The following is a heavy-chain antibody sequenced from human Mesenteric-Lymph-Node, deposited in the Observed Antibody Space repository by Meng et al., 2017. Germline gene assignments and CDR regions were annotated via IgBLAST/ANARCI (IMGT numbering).Heavy chain of an antibody. J-gene: IGHJ4*02. Sequence: VQLQQSSPRLVTPSQTPSLTCAISGDSVSSNSATWNWIRQSPSRGLEWLGRTYYRSKWYNHYAVSVKSRITINPDTSKNQFSLQLNSVTPEDTAVYYCAREKPQYSSNWYAPLDYWGQGTLVTVSS. CDR1: GDSVSSNSAT. CDR2: TYYRSKWYN. D-gene: IGHD6-13*01. CDR3: AREKPQYSSNWYAPLDY. V-gene: IGHV6-1*01.